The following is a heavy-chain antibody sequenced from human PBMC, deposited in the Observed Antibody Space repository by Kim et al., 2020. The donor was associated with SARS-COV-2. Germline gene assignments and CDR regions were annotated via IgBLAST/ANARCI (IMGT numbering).Heavy chain of an antibody. J-gene: IGHJ4*02. V-gene: IGHV4-34*01. CDR1: GGSFSGYY. D-gene: IGHD2-2*01. CDR3: ARVRSSKAAGYY. Sequence: SETLSLTCAVYGGSFSGYYWRWIRQPPGKGLEWVGEINHSGSTNYNPSLKSRVTITVATSKNQFSLKLSAVTAADTAVYYCARVRSSKAAGYYWGQGTLVTVSS. CDR2: INHSGST.